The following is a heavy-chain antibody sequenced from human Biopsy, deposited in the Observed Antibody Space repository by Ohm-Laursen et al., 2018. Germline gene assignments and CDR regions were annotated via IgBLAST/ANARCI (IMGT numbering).Heavy chain of an antibody. D-gene: IGHD3-22*01. J-gene: IGHJ4*01. CDR2: IYYTGKT. Sequence: SDTLSLTCTASDGSISGYYWSWIRQAPGKGLEWIGFIYYTGKTKSNPSLKSRLTMSVDTSKNQFSLNLTTVTTADTAVYYCAKNSGYSHDYWGPGILVTVPS. CDR1: DGSISGYY. CDR3: AKNSGYSHDY. V-gene: IGHV4-59*07.